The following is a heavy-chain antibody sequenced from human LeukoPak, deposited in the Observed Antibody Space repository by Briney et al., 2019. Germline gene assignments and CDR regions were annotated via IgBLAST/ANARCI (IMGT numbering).Heavy chain of an antibody. CDR3: ARAPYDILTGYSGDAFDI. J-gene: IGHJ3*02. CDR1: GYTFTSYG. D-gene: IGHD3-9*01. V-gene: IGHV1-18*01. Sequence: GASVKVSCKASGYTFTSYGISWVRQAPGQGLEWMGWISAYNGNTNYAQKLQGRVTMTTDTSTSTAYMELRSLRSDDTAVYYCARAPYDILTGYSGDAFDIWGQGTMVTVSS. CDR2: ISAYNGNT.